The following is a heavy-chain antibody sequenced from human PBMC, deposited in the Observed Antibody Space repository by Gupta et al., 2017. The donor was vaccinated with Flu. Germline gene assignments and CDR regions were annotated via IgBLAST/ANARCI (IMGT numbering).Heavy chain of an antibody. CDR1: GYTFTGYY. Sequence: QVQLVQSGAAVKKPGASVQVSCKASGYTFTGYYMHWVRQAPGQGLEWVGRIHPNSGGTNYAQKFQGRVTLTRDTSISTADMELSRLRSDDTAVYYCARLHEVDAFDIWGQGTMVTVSS. V-gene: IGHV1-2*06. CDR2: IHPNSGGT. J-gene: IGHJ3*02. CDR3: ARLHEVDAFDI.